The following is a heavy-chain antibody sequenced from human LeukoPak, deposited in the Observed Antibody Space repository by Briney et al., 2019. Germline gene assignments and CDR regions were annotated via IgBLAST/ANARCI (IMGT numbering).Heavy chain of an antibody. D-gene: IGHD3-22*01. J-gene: IGHJ4*02. CDR3: ARRGYHDSSGYDY. CDR1: GFTFSSYA. CDR2: ISGRSADI. V-gene: IGHV3-21*06. Sequence: NPGGSLRLSCAASGFTFSSYAMNWVRQAPGKGLEWVSSISGRSADIYYADSVKGRFTISRDNAKNSVFLQMNNLRVEDTAIYYCARRGYHDSSGYDYWGQGTLVTVSS.